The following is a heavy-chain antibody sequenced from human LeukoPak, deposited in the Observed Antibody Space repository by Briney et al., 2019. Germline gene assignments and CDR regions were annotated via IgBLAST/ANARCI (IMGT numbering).Heavy chain of an antibody. V-gene: IGHV3-23*01. CDR2: ISGSGSDT. J-gene: IGHJ4*02. D-gene: IGHD6-19*01. Sequence: GGSVRLSCVGSGFSFSIYGMSWVRQAPGKGLEGVSTISGSGSDTYYADSVKGRFTISRDNSKNTVFVQMNSLRAEDTAIYYCAKDIRARGIAVAGRIDYWGQGTLVTVSS. CDR1: GFSFSIYG. CDR3: AKDIRARGIAVAGRIDY.